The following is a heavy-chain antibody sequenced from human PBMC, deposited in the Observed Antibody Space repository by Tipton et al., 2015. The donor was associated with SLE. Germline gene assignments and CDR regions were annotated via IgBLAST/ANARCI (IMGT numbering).Heavy chain of an antibody. CDR2: ILYSGST. Sequence: TLSLTCTVSGGSISSYYWTWIRQPPGKGLEWIGYILYSGSTDYNPSLKSRVTMSRDTSKNQISLKLNSVTAADAAVYYCARGAHTWGKYYFDYWGQGILVTVSS. V-gene: IGHV4-59*01. CDR3: ARGAHTWGKYYFDY. D-gene: IGHD7-27*01. CDR1: GGSISSYY. J-gene: IGHJ4*02.